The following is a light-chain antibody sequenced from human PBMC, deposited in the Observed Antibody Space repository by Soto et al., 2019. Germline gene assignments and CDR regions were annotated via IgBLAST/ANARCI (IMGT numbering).Light chain of an antibody. Sequence: IVLTQSPGTLSVSPGERATLSCRASQSVSSNLACYQQKPGQAPRLLIYGASTRATGIPARFSGSGSGTEFTLTISSLQSEDVAVYYCQQYNNWPATFGQGTKVDIK. V-gene: IGKV3-15*01. J-gene: IGKJ1*01. CDR2: GAS. CDR3: QQYNNWPAT. CDR1: QSVSSN.